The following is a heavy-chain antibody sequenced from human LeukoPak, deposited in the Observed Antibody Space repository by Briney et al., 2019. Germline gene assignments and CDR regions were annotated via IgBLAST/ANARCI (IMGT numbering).Heavy chain of an antibody. CDR2: IKQDGSEK. CDR1: GFTFSSYW. CDR3: ARGLGNLYFDY. J-gene: IGHJ4*02. Sequence: PGGSLRLSCVASGFTFSSYWMHWVRQAPGKGLEWVANIKQDGSEKYYVHSVKGRFTISRDNAKNSLYLQMNSLRAEDTAVYYCARGLGNLYFDYWGQGSLVTVSS. V-gene: IGHV3-7*01.